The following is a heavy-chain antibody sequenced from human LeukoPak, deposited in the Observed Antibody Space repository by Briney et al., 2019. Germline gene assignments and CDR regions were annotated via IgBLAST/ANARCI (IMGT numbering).Heavy chain of an antibody. CDR3: AREYCSTTRCYMADY. J-gene: IGHJ4*02. D-gene: IGHD2-2*01. V-gene: IGHV1-18*01. Sequence: ASVKVSCKASDYRFTSYGISWVRQAPGQGLEWMGWISGYNGDTNYAQKLQGRVTMTTDTSTGTAYMELRSLRSDDTAVYYCAREYCSTTRCYMADYWGQGTLVTVSS. CDR2: ISGYNGDT. CDR1: DYRFTSYG.